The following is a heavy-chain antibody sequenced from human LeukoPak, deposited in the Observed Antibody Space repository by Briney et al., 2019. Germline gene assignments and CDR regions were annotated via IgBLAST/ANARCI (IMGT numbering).Heavy chain of an antibody. D-gene: IGHD2-15*01. J-gene: IGHJ4*02. Sequence: PGGSLRLSCAASGFTFSSNWMSWVRQAPGKGLEWVANIKQDGSEKYYVDSVRGRFTISRDNAKNSLYLQMNSLRAEDTAVYYCAREGDYYCSGGSCYDYWGQGTLVTVSS. CDR2: IKQDGSEK. CDR3: AREGDYYCSGGSCYDY. CDR1: GFTFSSNW. V-gene: IGHV3-7*01.